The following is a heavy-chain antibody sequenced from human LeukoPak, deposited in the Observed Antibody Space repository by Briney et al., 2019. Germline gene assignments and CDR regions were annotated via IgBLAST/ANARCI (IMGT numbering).Heavy chain of an antibody. D-gene: IGHD4-17*01. J-gene: IGHJ5*02. CDR3: AKPRTTVTTYGWFDP. V-gene: IGHV4-4*02. CDR2: IYHSGST. Sequence: SETLSLTCAVSGGSISSSNWWSWVRQPPGKGLEWIGEIYHSGSTNYNPSLKSRVTISVDKSKNQFSLKLSSVTAADTAVYYCAKPRTTVTTYGWFDPWGQGTLVTVSS. CDR1: GGSISSSNW.